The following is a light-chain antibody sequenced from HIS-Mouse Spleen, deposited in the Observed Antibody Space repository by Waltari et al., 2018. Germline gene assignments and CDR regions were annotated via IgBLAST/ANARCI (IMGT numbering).Light chain of an antibody. CDR1: SRDVWRFNL. CDR3: CSYAGSSTLV. CDR2: EGS. V-gene: IGLV2-23*01. J-gene: IGLJ3*02. Sequence: QSALTQPASVSGSPGQSITLPCTGTSRDVWRFNLVSRYQQHPGKAPKLMIYEGSKRPSGVSNRFSGSKSGNTASLTISGLQAEDEADYYCCSYAGSSTLVFGGGTKLTVL.